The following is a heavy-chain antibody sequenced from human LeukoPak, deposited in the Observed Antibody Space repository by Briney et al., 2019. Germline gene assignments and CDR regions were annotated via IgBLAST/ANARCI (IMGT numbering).Heavy chain of an antibody. D-gene: IGHD5-18*01. CDR3: TRGCGFTSCPADF. CDR1: GFTFSSYW. CDR2: ISSDGRDI. V-gene: IGHV3-74*01. J-gene: IGHJ4*02. Sequence: GSLRLSCEASGFTFSSYWMHWVRQAPGKGLVWVSRISSDGRDISYADSVKGRFTISRDSAKNTLYLQMNSLRAEDTAVYFCTRGCGFTSCPADFWGLGTLVTVSS.